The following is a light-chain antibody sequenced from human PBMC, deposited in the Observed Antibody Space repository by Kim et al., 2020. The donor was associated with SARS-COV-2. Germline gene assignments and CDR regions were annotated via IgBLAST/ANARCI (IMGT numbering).Light chain of an antibody. Sequence: ASVKLTCTLSSGHSSYAIAWHQQQPEKGPRYLMKLKSDGSHSRGDGIPDRFSGSSSGAERYLTISSLQSDDEADYYCQTWGTGIWVFGGGTQLTVL. V-gene: IGLV4-69*01. CDR2: LKSDGSH. CDR3: QTWGTGIWV. J-gene: IGLJ3*02. CDR1: SGHSSYA.